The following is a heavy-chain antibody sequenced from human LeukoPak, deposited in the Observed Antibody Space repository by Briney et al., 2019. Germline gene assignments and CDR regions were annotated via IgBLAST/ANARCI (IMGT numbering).Heavy chain of an antibody. Sequence: SETLSLTCTVPGGSISSGDYYWSWIRQPPGKGLEWIGYIYYSGSTFYNPSLKSRVTISLDTSKHQFSLKLTSVTAADTAVYYCAREWDTSSFDPRASGDHWGQGTPVTVSS. CDR1: GGSISSGDYY. J-gene: IGHJ4*02. CDR3: AREWDTSSFDPRASGDH. V-gene: IGHV4-30-4*08. D-gene: IGHD3-9*01. CDR2: IYYSGST.